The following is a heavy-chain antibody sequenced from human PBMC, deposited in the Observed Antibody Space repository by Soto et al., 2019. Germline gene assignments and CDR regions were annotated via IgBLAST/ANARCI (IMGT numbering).Heavy chain of an antibody. CDR2: IYWDDDK. V-gene: IGHV2-5*02. CDR1: GFSLSTSGVG. J-gene: IGHJ5*02. Sequence: SGPTLVNPTQTLTLTCTFSGFSLSTSGVGVGWIRQPPGKALEWLALIYWDDDKRYSPSLKSRLTITKDTSKNQVVLTMTNMDPVDTATYYCAHRNIPGPEAWSIQTVVAATSPVVDWFDPWGQGTLVTVSS. D-gene: IGHD2-15*01. CDR3: AHRNIPGPEAWSIQTVVAATSPVVDWFDP.